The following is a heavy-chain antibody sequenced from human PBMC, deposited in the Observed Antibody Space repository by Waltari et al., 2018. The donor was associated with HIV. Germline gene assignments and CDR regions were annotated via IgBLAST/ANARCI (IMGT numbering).Heavy chain of an antibody. J-gene: IGHJ4*02. CDR1: GGPISSSSYY. D-gene: IGHD5-12*01. CDR3: ARGRGYSGYDADY. CDR2: IYYSGST. Sequence: QLQLQESGPGLVKPSETLSLTCTVSGGPISSSSYYWGWIRQPPGKGLEWIGSIYYSGSTYYNPSLKSRVTISVDTSKNQFSLKLSSVTAADTAVYYCARGRGYSGYDADYWGQGTLVTVSS. V-gene: IGHV4-39*01.